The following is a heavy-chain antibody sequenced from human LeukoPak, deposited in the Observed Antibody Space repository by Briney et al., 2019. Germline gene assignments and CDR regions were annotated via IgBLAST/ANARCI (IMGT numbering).Heavy chain of an antibody. CDR3: ARDEETVAGLNGFDL. Sequence: GGSLRLSCAASQFAFSSYSMNWFRQAPGKGLEWVASITSGSKYRFYADSVKGRFTISRDNAENSLFLQMNSLRAEDTGVYYCARDEETVAGLNGFDLWGQGTLVTVSS. V-gene: IGHV3-21*01. CDR2: ITSGSKYR. D-gene: IGHD6-19*01. CDR1: QFAFSSYS. J-gene: IGHJ4*02.